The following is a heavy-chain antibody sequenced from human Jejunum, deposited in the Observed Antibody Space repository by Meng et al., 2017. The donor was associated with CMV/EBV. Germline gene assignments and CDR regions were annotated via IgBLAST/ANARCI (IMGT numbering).Heavy chain of an antibody. J-gene: IGHJ4*02. D-gene: IGHD4-17*01. CDR3: ARVGGAQHGDFDF. CDR2: INHSGST. CDR1: GESFSGYY. V-gene: IGHV4-34*01. Sequence: QGQLQQGGLGLLKPSDTLSLTCTAYGESFSGYYWTWIRHPPGKGLEWIGEINHSGSTNYNPSLKSRVTILVDTSKRQFSLRLSFVTAADTAVYYCARVGGAQHGDFDFWGQGTLVTVSS.